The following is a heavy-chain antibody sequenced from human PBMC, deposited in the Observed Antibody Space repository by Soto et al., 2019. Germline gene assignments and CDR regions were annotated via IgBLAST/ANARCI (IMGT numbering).Heavy chain of an antibody. J-gene: IGHJ6*03. CDR2: ISGSGGST. CDR1: GFTFSSYA. D-gene: IGHD2-2*01. CDR3: AKDGVVVPAAMQSYYYYYLDV. Sequence: GGSLRLSCAASGFTFSSYAMSWVRQAPGKGLEWVSAISGSGGSTYYADSVKGRFTISRDNSKNTLYLQMNSLRAEDTAVYYCAKDGVVVPAAMQSYYYYYLDVWGKGTTVTVSS. V-gene: IGHV3-23*01.